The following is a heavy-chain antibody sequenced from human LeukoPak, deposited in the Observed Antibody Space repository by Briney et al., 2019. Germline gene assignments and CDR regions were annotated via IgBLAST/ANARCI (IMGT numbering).Heavy chain of an antibody. V-gene: IGHV3-30-3*01. Sequence: PGRSLRLSCVASGFTFSSYAMHWVRHAPGKGLDEVALMSPDGNKKYYADSVKGRFTISRDNSKNTVDLQLNSLRAEDTAVYYCARDLIGRYTFDYCGQGTLVTVSS. CDR3: ARDLIGRYTFDY. CDR2: MSPDGNKK. D-gene: IGHD3-10*01. J-gene: IGHJ4*02. CDR1: GFTFSSYA.